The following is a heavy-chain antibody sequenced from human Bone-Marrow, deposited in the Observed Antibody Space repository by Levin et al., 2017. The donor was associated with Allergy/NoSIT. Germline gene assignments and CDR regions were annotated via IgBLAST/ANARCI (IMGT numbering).Heavy chain of an antibody. CDR3: ARTSQHGYDFWSGYISGNWFDP. V-gene: IGHV1-69*13. CDR2: IIPIFGTA. Sequence: SVKVSCKASGGTFSSYAISWVRQAPGQGLEWMGGIIPIFGTANYAQKFQGRVTITADESTSTAYMELSSLRSEDTAVYYCARTSQHGYDFWSGYISGNWFDPWGQGTLVTVSS. D-gene: IGHD3-3*01. J-gene: IGHJ5*02. CDR1: GGTFSSYA.